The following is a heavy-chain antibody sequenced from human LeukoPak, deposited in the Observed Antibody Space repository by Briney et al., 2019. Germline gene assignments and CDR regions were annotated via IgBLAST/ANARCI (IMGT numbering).Heavy chain of an antibody. CDR2: IYHSGST. V-gene: IGHV4-39*07. D-gene: IGHD6-13*01. Sequence: PSETLSLTCTVSGGSISSSSYCWGWIRQPPGKGLEWIGSIYHSGSTYYNPSLKSRVTISVDTSKNQFSLKLSSVTAADTAVYYCARMIGTGVAAAGYFDYWGQGTLVTVSS. CDR1: GGSISSSSYC. J-gene: IGHJ4*02. CDR3: ARMIGTGVAAAGYFDY.